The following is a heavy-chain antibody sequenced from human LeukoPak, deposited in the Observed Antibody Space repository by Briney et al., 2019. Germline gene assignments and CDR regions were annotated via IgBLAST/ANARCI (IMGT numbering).Heavy chain of an antibody. CDR3: AKDWGQRGVGASLGH. D-gene: IGHD1-26*01. CDR2: ISYDGSNK. Sequence: GGSLRPSCAASGFTFSSHAIVWVRHAPDKRLGWVSVISYDGSNKVHADSVMGRFTISRDNSKNAVDLQLNSLRDEDTAVYYCAKDWGQRGVGASLGHWGQGTLVPVSS. CDR1: GFTFSSHA. J-gene: IGHJ4*02. V-gene: IGHV3-30-3*01.